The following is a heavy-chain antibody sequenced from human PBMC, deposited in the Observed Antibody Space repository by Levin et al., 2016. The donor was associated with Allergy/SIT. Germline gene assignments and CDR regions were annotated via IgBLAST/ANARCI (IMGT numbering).Heavy chain of an antibody. Sequence: WIRQPPGKGLEWIGEINHSGSTNYNPSLKSRVIISVDTSKNQFSLKLSSVTAADTAVYYCARGRTVGATTRYYYYYMDVWGKGTTVTVSS. CDR2: INHSGST. CDR3: ARGRTVGATTRYYYYYMDV. D-gene: IGHD1-26*01. V-gene: IGHV4-34*01. J-gene: IGHJ6*03.